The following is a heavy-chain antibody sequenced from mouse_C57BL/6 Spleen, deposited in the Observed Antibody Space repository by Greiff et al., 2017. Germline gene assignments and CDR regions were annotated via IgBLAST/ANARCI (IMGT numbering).Heavy chain of an antibody. CDR1: GFTFSSYA. Sequence: EVHLVESGGGLVKPGGSLKLSCAASGFTFSSYAMSWVRQTPEKRLEWVATISHGGSYTYYPDNVKGRFTISRDNAKNNRYLQMSHLKSEDTDMYDCAGDRGLDWYFDVWGTGTTVTVSS. J-gene: IGHJ1*03. CDR3: AGDRGLDWYFDV. CDR2: ISHGGSYT. D-gene: IGHD3-1*01. V-gene: IGHV5-4*01.